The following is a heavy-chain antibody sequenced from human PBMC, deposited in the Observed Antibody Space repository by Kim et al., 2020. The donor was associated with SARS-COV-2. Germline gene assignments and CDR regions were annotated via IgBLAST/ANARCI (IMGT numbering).Heavy chain of an antibody. V-gene: IGHV3-23*01. CDR1: GFTFSSYA. CDR2: ISGSGGST. CDR3: AKDPPYDIAATLNDAFDI. J-gene: IGHJ3*02. Sequence: GGSLRLSCAASGFTFSSYAMSWVRQAPGKGLEWVSAISGSGGSTYYADSVKGRFTISRDNSKNTLYLQMNSLRAEDTAVYYCAKDPPYDIAATLNDAFDIWGQGTMVTVSS. D-gene: IGHD3-9*01.